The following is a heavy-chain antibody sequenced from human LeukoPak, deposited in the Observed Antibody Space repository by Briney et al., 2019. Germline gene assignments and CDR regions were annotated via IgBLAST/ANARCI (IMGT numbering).Heavy chain of an antibody. D-gene: IGHD2-21*01. CDR2: IYPSGST. CDR3: ARGAACGGDCYRGSGWFDP. Sequence: SETLSLTCAVSGGSISSGGYSWSWIRQPPGEGLEWIGYIYPSGSTYYNPSLKSRVTISVDRSENQFSLKLSSVTAADTAVYYCARGAACGGDCYRGSGWFDPWGQGTLVTVSS. CDR1: GGSISSGGYS. V-gene: IGHV4-30-2*01. J-gene: IGHJ5*02.